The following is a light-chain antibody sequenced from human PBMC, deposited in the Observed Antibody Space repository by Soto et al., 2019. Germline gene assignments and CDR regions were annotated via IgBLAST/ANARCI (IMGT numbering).Light chain of an antibody. J-gene: IGKJ5*01. V-gene: IGKV3-20*01. CDR1: QSVSNNY. CDR2: GAS. Sequence: EIVLTQSPCTLSLSPGERATLSCRASQSVSNNYLAWYQQKPGQAPRLLIYGASNRATGIPDRFSGSGSGTDFTLTISRLEPDDFATYYCQQFNSYPITFGQGTRLEIK. CDR3: QQFNSYPIT.